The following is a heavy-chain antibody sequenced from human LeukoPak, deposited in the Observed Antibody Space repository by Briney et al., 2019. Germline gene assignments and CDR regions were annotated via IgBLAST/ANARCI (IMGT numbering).Heavy chain of an antibody. Sequence: SETLSLTCTVSGVSFSSDYWNWIRLPPGKGLEWIGYIYYSGSSNYNPSLKSRVTMSVDTSKNQFSLKLTSVTAADTAVYYCARRLRQNLFDPWGQGTLVTVSS. CDR3: ARRLRQNLFDP. CDR1: GVSFSSDY. D-gene: IGHD4-17*01. J-gene: IGHJ5*02. CDR2: IYYSGSS. V-gene: IGHV4-59*08.